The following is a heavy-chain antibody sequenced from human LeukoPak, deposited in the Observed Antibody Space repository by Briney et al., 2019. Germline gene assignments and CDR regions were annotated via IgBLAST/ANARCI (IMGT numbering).Heavy chain of an antibody. Sequence: GGSLRLSCAASEFTFSTHGMHWVRQAPGKGLEWVAVISYDGSNKYYADSVKGRFTISRDNSKNTLYLQMNSLRAEDTAVYYCAKERGYGYGLLYFDYWGQGTLVTVSS. D-gene: IGHD5-18*01. CDR3: AKERGYGYGLLYFDY. CDR2: ISYDGSNK. CDR1: EFTFSTHG. J-gene: IGHJ4*02. V-gene: IGHV3-30*18.